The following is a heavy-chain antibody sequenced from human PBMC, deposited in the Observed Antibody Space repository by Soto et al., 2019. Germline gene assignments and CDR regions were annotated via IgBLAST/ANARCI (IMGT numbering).Heavy chain of an antibody. V-gene: IGHV4-30-4*01. Sequence: SETLSLTCSVSGVSISSGDNFWSWIRQPPGKAPEFMGYIYHTGSTYYNPSLQRRITMSLDLSKNQFSLRLTSVTAADTALYYCARAEFNRVWFPFDYWGQGTLVTVSS. CDR2: IYHTGST. D-gene: IGHD6-19*01. CDR1: GVSISSGDNF. CDR3: ARAEFNRVWFPFDY. J-gene: IGHJ4*02.